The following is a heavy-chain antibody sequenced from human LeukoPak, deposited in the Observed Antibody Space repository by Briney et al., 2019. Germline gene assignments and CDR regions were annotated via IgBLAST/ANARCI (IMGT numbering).Heavy chain of an antibody. D-gene: IGHD3-16*02. Sequence: GGSLRLSCAASGFSFSSYGMSWVRQAPGKGLEWVSGISGSGDSTYYADSVKGRFTISRDNSKNTLYLQMSSLRAEDTAVYYCAKVRYMGNYWDCWGQGTLVTVPS. CDR1: GFSFSSYG. CDR2: ISGSGDST. CDR3: AKVRYMGNYWDC. J-gene: IGHJ4*02. V-gene: IGHV3-23*01.